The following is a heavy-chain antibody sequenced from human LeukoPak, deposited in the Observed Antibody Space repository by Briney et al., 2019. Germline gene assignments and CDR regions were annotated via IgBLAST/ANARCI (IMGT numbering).Heavy chain of an antibody. CDR2: IRYDGINK. J-gene: IGHJ4*02. V-gene: IGHV3-30*02. CDR1: GLTFSSYG. Sequence: PGGSLRLSCAASGLTFSSYGMHWVRQAPGKGLEWVAFIRYDGINKQYADSVKGRFTISRDNSKNTLYLQMNSLRAEDTALYYCAKEYSGSMYYFDYWGQGTLVTVSS. D-gene: IGHD1-26*01. CDR3: AKEYSGSMYYFDY.